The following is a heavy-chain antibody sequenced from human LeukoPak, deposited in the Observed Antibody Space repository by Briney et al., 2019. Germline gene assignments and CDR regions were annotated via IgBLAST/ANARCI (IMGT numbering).Heavy chain of an antibody. V-gene: IGHV1-2*06. CDR1: GYTFTGHY. D-gene: IGHD3-16*01. CDR2: INPNSGGT. Sequence: GASVRVSCKASGYTFTGHYMHWVRQAPGRGLEWMGRINPNSGGTNYAQKFQGRVTMTRDTSISTAYMELSRLRSDDTAVYYCARGGAVLGTKYNWFDPWGQGTLVTVSS. CDR3: ARGGAVLGTKYNWFDP. J-gene: IGHJ5*02.